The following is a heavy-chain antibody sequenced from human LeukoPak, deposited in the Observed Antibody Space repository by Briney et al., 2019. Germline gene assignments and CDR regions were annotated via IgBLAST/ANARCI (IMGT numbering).Heavy chain of an antibody. D-gene: IGHD1-26*01. CDR3: ARVEGGSYHDYTYFFDY. CDR2: IKQDGSDK. Sequence: GGSLRLSCAASGLTFSSHWMHWVRQAPGRGLEWVANIKQDGSDKYYVDSVKGRFTISRDNAKNSLYLQMNSLRVEDTAVYYCARVEGGSYHDYTYFFDYWGQGALVTVSS. CDR1: GLTFSSHW. V-gene: IGHV3-7*01. J-gene: IGHJ4*02.